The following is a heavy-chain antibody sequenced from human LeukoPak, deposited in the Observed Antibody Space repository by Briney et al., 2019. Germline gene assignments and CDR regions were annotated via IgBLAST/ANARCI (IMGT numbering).Heavy chain of an antibody. Sequence: ASVKVSCKVSGYTLTELSMHWVRQAPGKGLERMGGFDPEDGETIYAQKFQGRVTMTEDTSTDTAYMELSSLRSEDTAVYYCATRDCSGGSCQGEWWFDPWGQGTLVTVSS. CDR3: ATRDCSGGSCQGEWWFDP. V-gene: IGHV1-24*01. J-gene: IGHJ5*02. D-gene: IGHD2-15*01. CDR2: FDPEDGET. CDR1: GYTLTELS.